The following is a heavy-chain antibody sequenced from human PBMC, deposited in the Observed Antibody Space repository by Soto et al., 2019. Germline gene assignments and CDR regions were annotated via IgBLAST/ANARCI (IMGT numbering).Heavy chain of an antibody. CDR3: ARATTVVTPDDI. J-gene: IGHJ3*02. V-gene: IGHV1-8*01. D-gene: IGHD4-17*01. CDR2: MNPNSGNT. Sequence: QVQLVQSGAEVKKPGASVKVSCKASGYTFTSYDINWVRQATGQGLERMGWMNPNSGNTGYAQKFQGRVTMTRNTSISTAYMELSSLGSEDTAVYYCARATTVVTPDDIWGQGTMVTVSS. CDR1: GYTFTSYD.